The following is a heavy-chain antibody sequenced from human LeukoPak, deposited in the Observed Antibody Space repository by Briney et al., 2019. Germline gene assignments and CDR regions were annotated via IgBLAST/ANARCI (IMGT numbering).Heavy chain of an antibody. Sequence: TSETLSLTCTVSGGSISSYYWSWIRQPPGKGLEWIGYIYYSGSTNYNPSLKSRVTISVDTSKNQFSLKLSSVTAADTAVYYCARDLLGSSIDPWGQGTLVTVSS. CDR3: ARDLLGSSIDP. D-gene: IGHD6-13*01. J-gene: IGHJ5*02. CDR2: IYYSGST. V-gene: IGHV4-59*01. CDR1: GGSISSYY.